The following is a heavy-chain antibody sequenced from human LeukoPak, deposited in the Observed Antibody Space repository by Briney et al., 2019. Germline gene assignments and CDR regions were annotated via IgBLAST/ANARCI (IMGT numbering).Heavy chain of an antibody. CDR2: IHSSGST. Sequence: SETLSLTCTVSGGSMNNNYWSRIRQPAGKGLEWVGRIHSSGSTNYNPSLKSRVTMSVDTSKNQFSLKLSSVTAADTALYYCARGTLRLGDLSLSNYFDPWGQGTLVTVSS. V-gene: IGHV4-4*07. J-gene: IGHJ5*02. CDR3: ARGTLRLGDLSLSNYFDP. D-gene: IGHD3-16*02. CDR1: GGSMNNNY.